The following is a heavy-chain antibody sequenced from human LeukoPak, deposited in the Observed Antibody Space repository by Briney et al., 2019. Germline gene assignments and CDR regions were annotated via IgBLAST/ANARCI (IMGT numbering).Heavy chain of an antibody. Sequence: TVKVSCKASGGTFSSYAISWVRQAPGQGLEWMGRIIPIFGTANYAQKFQGRVTITTDESTSTAYMELSSLRSEDTAVYYCARGPLGRRGYSGYVTFDYWGQGTLVTVSS. V-gene: IGHV1-69*05. D-gene: IGHD5-12*01. CDR2: IIPIFGTA. J-gene: IGHJ4*02. CDR3: ARGPLGRRGYSGYVTFDY. CDR1: GGTFSSYA.